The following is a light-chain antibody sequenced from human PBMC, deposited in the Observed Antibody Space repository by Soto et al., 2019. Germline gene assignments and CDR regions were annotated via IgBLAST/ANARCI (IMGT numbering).Light chain of an antibody. CDR2: GNH. Sequence: QDVVTHSRSVCGAPGRTVVISCSGSSSNIGAPYDVNWYRQIPGTAPKLLIYGNHNRPSGVPERFSGSKSGTAATLAITGLQAEDDADYYCQSYDRRLTGYVFGTGTKVTAL. CDR1: SSNIGAPYD. V-gene: IGLV1-40*01. CDR3: QSYDRRLTGYV. J-gene: IGLJ1*01.